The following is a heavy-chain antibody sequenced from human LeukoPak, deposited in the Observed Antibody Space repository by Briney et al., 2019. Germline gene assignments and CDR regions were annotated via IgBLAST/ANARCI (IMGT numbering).Heavy chain of an antibody. CDR2: IYYSGST. V-gene: IGHV4-31*03. J-gene: IGHJ4*02. D-gene: IGHD1-26*01. CDR3: AREGVVGSELTMGIDY. Sequence: SETLSLTCTVSGGSISSGGYYWSWIRQHPGKGLEWIGYIYYSGSTYYNPSLKSRVTISVDTSKNQFSLKLSSVTAADTAVYYCAREGVVGSELTMGIDYWGQGTLVTVSS. CDR1: GGSISSGGYY.